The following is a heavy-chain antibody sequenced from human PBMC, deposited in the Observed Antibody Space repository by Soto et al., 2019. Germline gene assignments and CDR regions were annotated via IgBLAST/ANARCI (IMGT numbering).Heavy chain of an antibody. D-gene: IGHD3-22*01. J-gene: IGHJ4*02. V-gene: IGHV4-30-4*01. CDR3: ARGSYYYESSGYYHY. Sequence: QVQLQESGPGLVKPSQTLSLTCTVSGGSISSGDYYWSWIRQPPGKGLEWIGYIYYSGSTYYNPSLKSRVTVSVDTSKYRFSLKLSSLTAADTAVYYCARGSYYYESSGYYHYWGRGTLVTVSS. CDR2: IYYSGST. CDR1: GGSISSGDYY.